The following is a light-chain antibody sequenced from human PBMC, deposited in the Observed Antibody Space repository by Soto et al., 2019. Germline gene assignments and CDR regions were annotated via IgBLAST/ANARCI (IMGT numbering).Light chain of an antibody. Sequence: EIVLTQSPGTLSLPPGERATLSCRASQSVSSSYLAWYQQKPGQAPRLLIHGASSSATGIPDRFSGSGSGTDFTLTISRLEPEGCAVYYCQQYGSSGTFGQGTKVDIK. J-gene: IGKJ1*01. CDR2: GAS. V-gene: IGKV3-20*01. CDR1: QSVSSSY. CDR3: QQYGSSGT.